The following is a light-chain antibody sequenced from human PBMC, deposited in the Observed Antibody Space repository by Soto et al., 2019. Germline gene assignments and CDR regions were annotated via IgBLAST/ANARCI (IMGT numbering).Light chain of an antibody. V-gene: IGKV1-33*01. CDR3: QQFDSAPYT. CDR1: QDINTY. Sequence: DIQMTQSPSPLSASVGDRVTISCQASQDINTYLNWYQQRSGKAPKLLSYDAAHLETGVPSRFRGSGSGKEFTLTISNLQPDDLGTDYFQQFDSAPYTFGQGTQLESK. CDR2: DAA. J-gene: IGKJ2*01.